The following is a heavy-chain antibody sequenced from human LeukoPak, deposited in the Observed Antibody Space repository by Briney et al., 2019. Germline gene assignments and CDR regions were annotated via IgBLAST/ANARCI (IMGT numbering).Heavy chain of an antibody. J-gene: IGHJ5*02. Sequence: SETLSLTCTVSGGSISSYYWSWIRQPAGKGLEWIGRIYTSGSTNYNPSLKSRVTMSVDTSKNQFSLKLSSVTAADTAVYYCARDRVTIFGVVYGDWFDPWGQRTLVTVSS. CDR3: ARDRVTIFGVVYGDWFDP. V-gene: IGHV4-4*07. D-gene: IGHD3-3*01. CDR2: IYTSGST. CDR1: GGSISSYY.